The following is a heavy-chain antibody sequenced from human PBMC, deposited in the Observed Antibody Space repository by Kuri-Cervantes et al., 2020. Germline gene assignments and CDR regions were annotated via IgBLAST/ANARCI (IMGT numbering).Heavy chain of an antibody. CDR1: GYSISSGYY. D-gene: IGHD2-21*01. J-gene: IGHJ4*02. V-gene: IGHV4-38-2*01. CDR2: INHSGST. CDR3: ARGSIRGHFDY. Sequence: SETLSLTCAVSGYSISSGYYWGWIRQPPGEGLEWIGSINHSGSTNYNPSLKSRVTISVDTSKNQFSLKLNSVTAADTAVYYCARGSIRGHFDYWGQGTLVTVSS.